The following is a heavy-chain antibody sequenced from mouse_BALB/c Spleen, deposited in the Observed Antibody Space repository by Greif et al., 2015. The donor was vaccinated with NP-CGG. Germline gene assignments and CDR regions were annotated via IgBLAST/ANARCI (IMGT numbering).Heavy chain of an antibody. V-gene: IGHV14-3*02. J-gene: IGHJ2*01. Sequence: VQLQQSGAELVKPGASVKLSCTASGFNIKDTYMHWVKQRTEQGLEWIGRIDPANGNTKYDPKFQGKATITADTSSNTAFLPLSSLTSEATAVYYCARGWYDYDADYWRQGTTLTFSS. D-gene: IGHD2-4*01. CDR3: ARGWYDYDADY. CDR2: IDPANGNT. CDR1: GFNIKDTY.